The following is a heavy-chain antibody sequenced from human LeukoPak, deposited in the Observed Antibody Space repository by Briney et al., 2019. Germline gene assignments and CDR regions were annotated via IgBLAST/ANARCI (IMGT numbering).Heavy chain of an antibody. CDR1: GGSFSGYY. D-gene: IGHD2-2*01. Sequence: SETLSLTCAVYGGSFSGYYWSWIRQPPGKGLEWIGEINHSGSTNHNPSLKSRVTISVDTSKNQFSLKLSSVTAADTAVYYCARGRRDIVVVPAAMRSGGFDPWGQGTLVTVSS. CDR3: ARGRRDIVVVPAAMRSGGFDP. J-gene: IGHJ5*02. CDR2: INHSGST. V-gene: IGHV4-34*01.